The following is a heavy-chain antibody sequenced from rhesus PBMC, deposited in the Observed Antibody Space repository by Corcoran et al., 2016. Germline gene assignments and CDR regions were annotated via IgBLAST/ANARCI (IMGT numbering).Heavy chain of an antibody. V-gene: IGHV4-99*02. Sequence: QVHLQESGPGLVKPSETLSLTCAVSGYSISSGYYWGWIRQSPGKGLDYVGYISGSCGSDTYSHPSRRSRVTISKDTLKNQFSLKLSSVTAADTAVYYCVREAGRFDVWGAGVLVTVSS. CDR1: GYSISSGYY. CDR3: VREAGRFDV. D-gene: IGHD6-25*01. J-gene: IGHJ5-1*01. CDR2: ISGSCGSDT.